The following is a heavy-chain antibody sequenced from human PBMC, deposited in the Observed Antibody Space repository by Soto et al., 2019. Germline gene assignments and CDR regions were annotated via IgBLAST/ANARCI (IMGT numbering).Heavy chain of an antibody. Sequence: GGSLRLSCAASGFTVSSNYMSWVRQAPGKGLEWVSVIYSGGSTYYADSVKGRFTISRDNSKNTLYLQMNSLRAEDTAVYYCARDRADIAAAGDSLYYYYYYMDVWGKGTTVTVSS. CDR3: ARDRADIAAAGDSLYYYYYYMDV. D-gene: IGHD6-13*01. CDR2: IYSGGST. CDR1: GFTVSSNY. V-gene: IGHV3-66*01. J-gene: IGHJ6*03.